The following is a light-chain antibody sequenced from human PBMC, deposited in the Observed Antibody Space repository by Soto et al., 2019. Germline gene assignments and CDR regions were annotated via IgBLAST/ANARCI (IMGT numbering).Light chain of an antibody. V-gene: IGLV2-14*01. Sequence: QSALTQPASVSGSPGQSITISCTGTRSDIGGYDYVSWYQKHPGKAPKVIIYGVSYRPSGVSSRFSGSKSGNTASLTISGLRAEDEADYYCTSYTTGSTLVVFGGGTKLTVL. CDR2: GVS. J-gene: IGLJ3*02. CDR1: RSDIGGYDY. CDR3: TSYTTGSTLVV.